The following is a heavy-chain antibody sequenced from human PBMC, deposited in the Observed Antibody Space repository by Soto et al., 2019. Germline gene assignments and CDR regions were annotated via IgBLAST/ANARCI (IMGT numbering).Heavy chain of an antibody. CDR3: ARAGEYCSGGSCYPVYFDY. J-gene: IGHJ4*02. CDR2: IKQDGSEK. Sequence: GGSLRLSCAASGFTFSSYWMSWVRQAPGKGLEWVANIKQDGSEKYYVGSVKGRFTISRDNAKNSLYLQMNSLRAEDTAVYYCARAGEYCSGGSCYPVYFDYWGQGTLVTVSS. V-gene: IGHV3-7*01. D-gene: IGHD2-15*01. CDR1: GFTFSSYW.